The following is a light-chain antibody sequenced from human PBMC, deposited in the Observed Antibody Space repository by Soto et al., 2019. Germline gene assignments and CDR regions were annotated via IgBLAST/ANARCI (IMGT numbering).Light chain of an antibody. Sequence: EIVMTQSPASLSVSPGESATLSCRASETVSNKLAWYQQKPGQAPRLLIYGASARATGIPARFSGSGSGTEFTLTISSLQSEDFAVYYCQQYNNWPLLTFGGGTKVEIK. CDR1: ETVSNK. CDR3: QQYNNWPLLT. CDR2: GAS. J-gene: IGKJ4*01. V-gene: IGKV3-15*01.